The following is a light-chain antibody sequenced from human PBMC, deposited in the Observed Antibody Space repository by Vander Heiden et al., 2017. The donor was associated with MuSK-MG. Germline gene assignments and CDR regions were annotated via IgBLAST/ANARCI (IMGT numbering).Light chain of an antibody. CDR1: QSVRSN. V-gene: IGKV3-15*01. Sequence: EIVMTQSPATLSMSPGERATLSCRASQSVRSNLAWYQQKPGQAPRLLIYGASTRATGIPGRFSGSGSGTEFTLTISSLQSEDFAVYYCQHDNDWPLTFGGGTKVEIK. J-gene: IGKJ4*01. CDR2: GAS. CDR3: QHDNDWPLT.